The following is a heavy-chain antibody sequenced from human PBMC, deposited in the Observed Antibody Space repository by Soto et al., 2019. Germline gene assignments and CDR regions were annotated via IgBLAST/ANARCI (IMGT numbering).Heavy chain of an antibody. J-gene: IGHJ6*02. CDR2: IYPGDSDT. CDR3: ARRVAVAGRPGGGMDV. Sequence: GESLKISCXGSGYSFTSYWIGWARQMPGKGLEWMGIIYPGDSDTRYSPSFQGQVTISADKSISTAYLQWSSLKASDTAMYYCARRVAVAGRPGGGMDVWGQGTTVTVSS. D-gene: IGHD6-19*01. CDR1: GYSFTSYW. V-gene: IGHV5-51*01.